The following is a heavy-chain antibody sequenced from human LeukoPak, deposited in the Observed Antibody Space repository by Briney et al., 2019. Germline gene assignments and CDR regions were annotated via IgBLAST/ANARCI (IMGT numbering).Heavy chain of an antibody. D-gene: IGHD3-10*01. CDR1: GFTFSSYS. J-gene: IGHJ4*02. Sequence: PGGSLRLSCAASGFTFSSYSMNWVRQAPGKGLEWVSSISSSSSYIYYADSVKGRFTISRDNAKNSLYLQMNSLRAEDTAVYYCARDLGFGELPRDFDYWGQRTLVTVSS. CDR3: ARDLGFGELPRDFDY. V-gene: IGHV3-21*01. CDR2: ISSSSSYI.